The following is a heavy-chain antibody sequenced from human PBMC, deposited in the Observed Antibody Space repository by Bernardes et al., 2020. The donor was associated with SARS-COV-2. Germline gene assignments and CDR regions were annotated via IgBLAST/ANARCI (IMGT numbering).Heavy chain of an antibody. J-gene: IGHJ5*02. Sequence: ETLSLTCTVSGGSISSYYWSWIRQPPGKGLEWIGYIYYSGSTNYNPSLKSRVTISVDTSKNQFSLKLSSVTAADTAVYYCARGVIGYSYGYDNWFDPWGQGTLVTVSS. D-gene: IGHD5-18*01. CDR2: IYYSGST. CDR1: GGSISSYY. CDR3: ARGVIGYSYGYDNWFDP. V-gene: IGHV4-59*01.